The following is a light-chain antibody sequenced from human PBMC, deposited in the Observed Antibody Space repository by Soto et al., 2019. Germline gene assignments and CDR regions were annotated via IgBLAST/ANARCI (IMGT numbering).Light chain of an antibody. V-gene: IGLV1-44*01. CDR3: AAWDDSLNGL. CDR2: SNN. Sequence: QSVLTQPPSASGTPGQRVTISCSGSSSNIGSNTVNWYQQLPGTAPKLLIYSNNQRPSGVPDRFSGSKSGTSASLAISGLQSEDEADYDCAAWDDSLNGLFGTGTKVTVL. J-gene: IGLJ1*01. CDR1: SSNIGSNT.